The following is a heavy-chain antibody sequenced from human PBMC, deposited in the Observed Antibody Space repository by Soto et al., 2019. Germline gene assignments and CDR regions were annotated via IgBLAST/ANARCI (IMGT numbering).Heavy chain of an antibody. CDR2: ISHSGT. J-gene: IGHJ4*02. CDR1: GESFSCYY. Sequence: SETMSLTCAVYGESFSCYYSSWIRTPPGKGLEWIGEISHSGTNYNPSLKSRVTISVDTSKNQFSLKLSSVTAADTAVYYCARRSVTIFGVVTGGLDSWGQGTLVTVSS. V-gene: IGHV4-34*01. D-gene: IGHD3-3*01. CDR3: ARRSVTIFGVVTGGLDS.